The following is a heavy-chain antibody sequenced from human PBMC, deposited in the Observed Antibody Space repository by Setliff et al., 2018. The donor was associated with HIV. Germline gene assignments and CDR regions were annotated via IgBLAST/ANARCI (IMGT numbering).Heavy chain of an antibody. D-gene: IGHD5-12*01. J-gene: IGHJ4*02. CDR2: INWNGVTT. CDR1: GFTVDNYG. CDR3: VTSPNIVSR. V-gene: IGHV3-20*04. Sequence: PGGSLRLSCAASGFTVDNYGMSWVRQSPGKGLEWVSTINWNGVTTYYADSVKGRFTISRDNAKNSLYLLMDSLTVEDTAIYFCVTSPNIVSRWGQGTLVTVSS.